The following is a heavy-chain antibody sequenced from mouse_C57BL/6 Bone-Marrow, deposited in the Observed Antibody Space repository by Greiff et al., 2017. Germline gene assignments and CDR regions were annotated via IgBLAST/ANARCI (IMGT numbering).Heavy chain of an antibody. CDR2: IDPNSGGT. J-gene: IGHJ4*01. Sequence: QVQLLQPGAELVKPGASVKLSCKASGFTFTSSWMHWVKQRPGRGLEWIGRIDPNSGGTKYNEKFKSKATLTVDKPSSTAYMQLSSLTSEDSAVYYCARSWYYDYDWAMDYWGQGTSVTVSS. V-gene: IGHV1-72*01. CDR3: ARSWYYDYDWAMDY. CDR1: GFTFTSSW. D-gene: IGHD2-4*01.